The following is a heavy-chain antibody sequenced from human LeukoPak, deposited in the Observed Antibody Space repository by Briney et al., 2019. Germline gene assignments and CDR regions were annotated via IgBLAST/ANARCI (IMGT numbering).Heavy chain of an antibody. CDR3: VRLRRNSDTSGFYYYYDY. Sequence: GGSLRLSCAASGYTFSSYSINWVRQAPGKGLEWVSSISVRSNYIYYADSVRGRFSISRDDARDSLYLQMNSLRAEDTAMYYCVRLRRNSDTSGFYYYYDYWGQGTLVTVSS. D-gene: IGHD3-22*01. CDR1: GYTFSSYS. CDR2: ISVRSNYI. J-gene: IGHJ4*02. V-gene: IGHV3-21*01.